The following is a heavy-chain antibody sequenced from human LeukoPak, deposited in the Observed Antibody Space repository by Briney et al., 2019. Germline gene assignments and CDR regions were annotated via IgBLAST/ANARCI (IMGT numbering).Heavy chain of an antibody. CDR3: ARVLETDCRGGSCYSGLDY. D-gene: IGHD2-15*01. CDR1: GFTFSNAW. V-gene: IGHV3-21*01. Sequence: GGSLRLSCAASGFTFSNAWMSWVRQAPGRGLEWVSSISRTGSYIYYADSVKGRFTISRDNAQNSLYLQMNSLRVEDTAVYYCARVLETDCRGGSCYSGLDYWGQGTLVTVSS. CDR2: ISRTGSYI. J-gene: IGHJ4*02.